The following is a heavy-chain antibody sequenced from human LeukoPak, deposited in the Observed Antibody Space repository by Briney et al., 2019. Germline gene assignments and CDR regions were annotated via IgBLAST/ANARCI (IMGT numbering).Heavy chain of an antibody. CDR2: ISASGGGT. Sequence: GGSLRLSCADSVFTFSSYAMSCGTQAPEEGGECVSLISASGGGTPYADSVEGRFTISRDNSKNTLSLQMNSLRAKDTAVYYCAKDLDSSGSHYVVDNWGRGTLVTVSS. CDR1: VFTFSSYA. CDR3: AKDLDSSGSHYVVDN. V-gene: IGHV3-23*01. J-gene: IGHJ4*02. D-gene: IGHD3-22*01.